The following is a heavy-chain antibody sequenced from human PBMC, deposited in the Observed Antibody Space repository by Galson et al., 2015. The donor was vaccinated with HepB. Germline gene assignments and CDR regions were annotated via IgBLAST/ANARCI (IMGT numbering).Heavy chain of an antibody. D-gene: IGHD3-3*01. CDR3: ARDSPHYDFWRGYFDH. J-gene: IGHJ4*02. Sequence: SLRLSCAASGFTVSDNYMSWVRQAPVTGLVWASLIYTGGRTYYANPVQGRFTISRDYSKNMLFRQMNSLRSDDTAVYYWARDSPHYDFWRGYFDHWGQGTLVTVSS. CDR1: GFTVSDNY. CDR2: IYTGGRT. V-gene: IGHV3-66*02.